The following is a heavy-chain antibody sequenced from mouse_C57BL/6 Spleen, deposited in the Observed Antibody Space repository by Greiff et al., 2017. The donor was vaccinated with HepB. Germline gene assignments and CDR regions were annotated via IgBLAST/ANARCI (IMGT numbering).Heavy chain of an antibody. CDR3: ASGYYGSSYHWYFDV. V-gene: IGHV1-55*01. J-gene: IGHJ1*03. CDR1: GYTFTSYW. CDR2: IYPGSGST. Sequence: QVQLQQPGAELVKPGASVKMSCKASGYTFTSYWITWVKQRPGQGLEWIGDIYPGSGSTNYNEKFKSKATLTVDTSSSTAYMQLSSLTSEDSAVYYCASGYYGSSYHWYFDVWGTGTTVTVSS. D-gene: IGHD1-1*01.